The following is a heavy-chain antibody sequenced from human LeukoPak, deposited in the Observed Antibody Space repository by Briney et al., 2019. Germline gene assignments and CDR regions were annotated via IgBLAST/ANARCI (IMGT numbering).Heavy chain of an antibody. Sequence: PGGSLRPSCAASGFTFTSYWMHWVRQVPGKGLVWVSRINSDGSFTNYADSVKGRFTISRDNAKSTLYLQMNSLRVEDTAVYFCARDWPAARYYFDYWGQGTLVSASS. CDR3: ARDWPAARYYFDY. J-gene: IGHJ4*02. CDR2: INSDGSFT. CDR1: GFTFTSYW. D-gene: IGHD2-2*01. V-gene: IGHV3-74*01.